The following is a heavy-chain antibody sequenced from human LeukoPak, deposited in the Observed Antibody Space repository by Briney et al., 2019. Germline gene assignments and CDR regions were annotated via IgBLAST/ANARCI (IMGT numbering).Heavy chain of an antibody. V-gene: IGHV4-39*01. D-gene: IGHD3-22*01. J-gene: IGHJ3*02. CDR2: MYYTGTT. Sequence: SETLSLTCSVSGGSIATSDYYWGWIRRPPGKRLEWIASMYYTGTTSYNPSLKSRVAISVDTSNKQFSLRLSSVTAADTAVYFCARHLYFYDVSGHIFDNWGQGTVVTVSS. CDR1: GGSIATSDYY. CDR3: ARHLYFYDVSGHIFDN.